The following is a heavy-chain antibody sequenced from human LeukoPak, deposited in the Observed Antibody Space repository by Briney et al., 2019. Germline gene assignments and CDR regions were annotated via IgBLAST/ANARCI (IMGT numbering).Heavy chain of an antibody. CDR1: GLKFDDYA. V-gene: IGHV3-9*01. J-gene: IGHJ4*02. D-gene: IGHD3-10*01. CDR3: AKDNGNGWLGEFAFEY. CDR2: IGFNTNNV. Sequence: GGSLRLSCVVSGLKFDDYAMFWVRQAPGKGLEWVSGIGFNTNNVDYADSVRGRFTISRDNTKNSLYLQMDNLRAEDTAFYYCAKDNGNGWLGEFAFEYWGQGILVTVSS.